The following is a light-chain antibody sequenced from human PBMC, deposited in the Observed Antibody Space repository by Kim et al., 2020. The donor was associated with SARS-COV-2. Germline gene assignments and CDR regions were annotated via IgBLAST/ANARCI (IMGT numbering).Light chain of an antibody. CDR1: NIGSKN. CDR3: QVWTGGTAV. V-gene: IGLV3-9*01. J-gene: IGLJ3*02. CDR2: RDN. Sequence: VALGRTARITCGGNNIGSKNLNWDQQRPGQAPVLVIYRDNNRPSGIPERFSGSNSGDTATLTISRAQAGDEGDYYCQVWTGGTAVFGGGTQLTVL.